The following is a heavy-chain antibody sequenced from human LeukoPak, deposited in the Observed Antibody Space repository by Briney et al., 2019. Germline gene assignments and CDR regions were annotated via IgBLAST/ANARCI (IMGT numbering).Heavy chain of an antibody. D-gene: IGHD3-3*01. Sequence: GGSLRLSCAASGFTFSSYGMHWVRQAPGKGLEWVAVISYDGSNKYYADSVKGRFTISRDNSKNTLYLQMNSLRADDTAVYYCSVLSQGVGAFDIWGQGTMVTVSS. CDR2: ISYDGSNK. CDR3: SVLSQGVGAFDI. CDR1: GFTFSSYG. J-gene: IGHJ3*02. V-gene: IGHV3-30*03.